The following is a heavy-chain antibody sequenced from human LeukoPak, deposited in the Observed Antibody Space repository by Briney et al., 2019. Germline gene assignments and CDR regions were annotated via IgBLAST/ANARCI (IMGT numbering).Heavy chain of an antibody. Sequence: GGSLRLSCAASGFTFSSYAMSWVRQAPGKGLEWVSAISGSGGSTYYADSVKGRFIISRDTPKNTLSLQMDSLRPEDTAVYYCAKLGEGGYSYDYLPYYFDYWGQGTLVTVSS. CDR2: ISGSGGST. CDR1: GFTFSSYA. V-gene: IGHV3-23*01. D-gene: IGHD5-18*01. J-gene: IGHJ4*02. CDR3: AKLGEGGYSYDYLPYYFDY.